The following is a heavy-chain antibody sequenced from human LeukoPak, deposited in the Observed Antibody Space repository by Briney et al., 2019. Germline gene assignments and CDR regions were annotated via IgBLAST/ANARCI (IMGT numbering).Heavy chain of an antibody. CDR1: GGSISSYY. CDR2: IYTSGST. J-gene: IGHJ3*01. CDR3: ARGSPNSRWDL. D-gene: IGHD2/OR15-2a*01. V-gene: IGHV4-4*07. Sequence: SQTLSLTCTVSGGSISSYYWSWIRQPAGKGLEWIGRIYTSGSTNYNPSLKSRVTMSVDTSKSQFSLKLSSVTAADTAVYYCARGSPNSRWDLWGQGTMVTVSS.